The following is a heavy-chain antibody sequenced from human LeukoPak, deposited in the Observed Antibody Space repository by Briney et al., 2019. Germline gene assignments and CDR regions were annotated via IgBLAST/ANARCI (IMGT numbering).Heavy chain of an antibody. V-gene: IGHV6-1*01. CDR1: GDSVSSDSAA. CDR2: TYYRSNWYN. D-gene: IGHD3-9*01. CDR3: ARDDTLTAYGNWSDP. J-gene: IGHJ5*02. Sequence: SQTLSLTCAISGDSVSSDSAAWNWIRQSPSRGLEWLGRTYYRSNWYNDYAVSVKSRITINPDTSKNQFSLQLDSVTPEDTALYYRARDDTLTAYGNWSDPWGQGTLVTVSS.